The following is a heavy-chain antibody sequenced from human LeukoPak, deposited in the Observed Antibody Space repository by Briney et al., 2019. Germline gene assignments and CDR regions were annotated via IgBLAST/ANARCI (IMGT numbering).Heavy chain of an antibody. CDR2: IYYSGST. V-gene: IGHV4-30-4*08. D-gene: IGHD6-6*01. J-gene: IGHJ3*02. CDR3: ARAFKWYSSSSVRAFDI. Sequence: SETLSLTCTVSGGSISSGDYYWSWIRQPPGKGLERIGYIYYSGSTYYNPSLKSRVTISVDTSKNQFSLKLTSVTAADTAVYYCARAFKWYSSSSVRAFDIWGQGTMVTVSS. CDR1: GGSISSGDYY.